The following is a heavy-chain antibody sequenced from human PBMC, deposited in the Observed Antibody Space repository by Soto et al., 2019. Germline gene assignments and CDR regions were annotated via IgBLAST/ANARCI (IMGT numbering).Heavy chain of an antibody. J-gene: IGHJ6*02. Sequence: PSETLSLTCAVSGGSIGSSNWWSWVRQSPGKGLEWIGEIHDSGSTNYSPSLKSRVTISVATSKNQFSLKLSSVTAADTAVYYCARDVDTAMGTGMDVWGQGTTVTVSS. CDR2: IHDSGST. V-gene: IGHV4-4*02. CDR3: ARDVDTAMGTGMDV. CDR1: GGSIGSSNW. D-gene: IGHD5-18*01.